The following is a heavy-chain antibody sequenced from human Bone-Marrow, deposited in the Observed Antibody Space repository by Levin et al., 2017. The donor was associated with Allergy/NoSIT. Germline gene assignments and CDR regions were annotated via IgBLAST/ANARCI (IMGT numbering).Heavy chain of an antibody. CDR2: IYYSGST. J-gene: IGHJ4*02. D-gene: IGHD2-8*02. Sequence: SETLSLTCTVSGGSISSYYWSWIRQPPGKGLEWIGYIYYSGSTNYNPSLKSRVTISVDTSKNQFSLKLSSVTAADTAVYYCARDTSSTGYFDYWGQGTLVTVSS. CDR1: GGSISSYY. CDR3: ARDTSSTGYFDY. V-gene: IGHV4-59*01.